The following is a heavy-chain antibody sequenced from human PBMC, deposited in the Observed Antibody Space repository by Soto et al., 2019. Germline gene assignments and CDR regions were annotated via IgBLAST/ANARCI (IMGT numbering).Heavy chain of an antibody. CDR1: GGSISSSSYY. CDR2: ISYSGST. J-gene: IGHJ4*02. Sequence: SETLSLTCTVSGGSISSSSYYWGWVRQPPGKGLEWIGSISYSGSTYHNPSLKSRVTISVDTSKNQFSLKLRSVTAADTAVYYCARLDVGYCSGGSCGDFDYWGQGTLVTVSS. D-gene: IGHD2-15*01. CDR3: ARLDVGYCSGGSCGDFDY. V-gene: IGHV4-39*01.